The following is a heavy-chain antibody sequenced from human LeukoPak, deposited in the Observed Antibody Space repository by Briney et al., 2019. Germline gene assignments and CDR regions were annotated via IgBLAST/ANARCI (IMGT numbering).Heavy chain of an antibody. CDR2: IYSGGST. Sequence: PGGSLRLSCAASGFTVSSNYMSWVHQAPGKGLEWVSVIYSGGSTYYADSVKGRFTISRDNSKNTLYLQMNSLRAEDTAVYYCARVSRGSEDYYYGMDVWGQGTTVTVSS. V-gene: IGHV3-66*01. J-gene: IGHJ6*02. CDR1: GFTVSSNY. CDR3: ARVSRGSEDYYYGMDV. D-gene: IGHD2-15*01.